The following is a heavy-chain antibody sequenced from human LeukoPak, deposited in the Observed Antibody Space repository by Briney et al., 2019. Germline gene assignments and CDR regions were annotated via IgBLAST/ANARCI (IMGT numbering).Heavy chain of an antibody. D-gene: IGHD3-10*01. V-gene: IGHV4-39*01. CDR3: ARRHLGFVDY. CDR1: GGSISSSSYY. CDR2: IYYSGST. Sequence: SETLSLTCTVSGGSISSSSYYWGWIRQPPGKGLEWIGSIYYSGSTYYNPSLKSRVTISVDTSKNQFSLKLSSVTAADTAVYYCARRHLGFVDYWGQGTLVTVSS. J-gene: IGHJ4*02.